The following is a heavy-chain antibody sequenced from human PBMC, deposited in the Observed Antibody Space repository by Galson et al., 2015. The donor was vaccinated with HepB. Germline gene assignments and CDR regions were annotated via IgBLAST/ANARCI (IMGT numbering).Heavy chain of an antibody. V-gene: IGHV1-18*04. CDR1: GYTFTSYV. CDR2: ISGYNGHT. J-gene: IGHJ4*02. Sequence: SVQVSCKASGYTFTSYVISWVRQAPGQGLEWLGRISGYNGHTNYAQNLQNKVTMTTDTSTSTAYLELRRLKSDDTAIYYCARGGTGSDYWGQGTLVTVSS. D-gene: IGHD6-19*01. CDR3: ARGGTGSDY.